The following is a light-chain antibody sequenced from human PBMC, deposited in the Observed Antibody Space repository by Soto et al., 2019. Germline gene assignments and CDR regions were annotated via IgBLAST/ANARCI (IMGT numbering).Light chain of an antibody. Sequence: DIQMTQSPSSLSAFVGDRVTITCRASQSISTYLNWYQQKPGNAPRVLIYAASRLESGVPSRFSGSGSGTDFILTINSLQPEDLGTYYCQQSDESALTFGGGTKVEIK. V-gene: IGKV1-39*01. CDR1: QSISTY. J-gene: IGKJ4*01. CDR3: QQSDESALT. CDR2: AAS.